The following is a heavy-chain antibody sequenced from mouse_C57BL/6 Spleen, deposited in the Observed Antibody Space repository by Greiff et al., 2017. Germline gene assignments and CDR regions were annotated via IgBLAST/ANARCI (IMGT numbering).Heavy chain of an antibody. Sequence: VQLQQPGAELVMPGASVKLSCKASGYTFTSYWMHWVKQRPGQGLEWIGEIDPSDSSTNYTQKFKGKSTLTVDKSSSTASMQLSCLTSEDSAVFYGAMVSNYGGMDYWGQGTSVTVSS. CDR3: AMVSNYGGMDY. J-gene: IGHJ4*01. V-gene: IGHV1-69*01. CDR1: GYTFTSYW. CDR2: IDPSDSST. D-gene: IGHD2-5*01.